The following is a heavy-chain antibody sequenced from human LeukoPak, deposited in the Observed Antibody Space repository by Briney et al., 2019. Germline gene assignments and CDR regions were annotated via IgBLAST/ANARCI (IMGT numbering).Heavy chain of an antibody. CDR3: AREAVGDGDNPEYFQH. Sequence: SQTLSLTCTVSGGSISSGSYYWSWIRQPAGKGLEWIGRIYTSGSTNYNPSLKSRVTISVDTSKNQFSLKLSCVTAADTAVYYCAREAVGDGDNPEYFQHWGQGTLVTVSS. CDR1: GGSISSGSYY. V-gene: IGHV4-61*02. CDR2: IYTSGST. D-gene: IGHD5-24*01. J-gene: IGHJ1*01.